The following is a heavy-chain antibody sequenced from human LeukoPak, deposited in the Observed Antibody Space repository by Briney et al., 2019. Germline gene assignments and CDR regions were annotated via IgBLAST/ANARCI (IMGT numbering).Heavy chain of an antibody. V-gene: IGHV1-69*05. CDR3: ARDYGDYVTPYYYMDV. Sequence: SVKVSCKASGGTFSSYAISWVRQAPGQGLEWMGRIIPIFGTANYAQKFQGRVTITTDESTSTAYMELSSLRSEDTAVYYCARDYGDYVTPYYYMDVWGKGTTVTVSS. CDR2: IIPIFGTA. J-gene: IGHJ6*03. CDR1: GGTFSSYA. D-gene: IGHD4-17*01.